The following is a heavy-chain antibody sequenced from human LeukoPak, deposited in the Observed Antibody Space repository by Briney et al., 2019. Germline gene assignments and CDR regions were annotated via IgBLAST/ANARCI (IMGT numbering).Heavy chain of an antibody. J-gene: IGHJ6*04. D-gene: IGHD3-3*01. CDR3: ELGDFWSGYGSMDV. CDR2: IYHSGST. Sequence: GTLSLTCAVSGGSISSSNWWSWVRQPPGKGLEWIGEIYHSGSTYYNPSLKSRVTISVDRSKNQFSLKLSSVTAADTAVYYCELGDFWSGYGSMDVWGKGTTVTVSS. CDR1: GGSISSSNW. V-gene: IGHV4-4*02.